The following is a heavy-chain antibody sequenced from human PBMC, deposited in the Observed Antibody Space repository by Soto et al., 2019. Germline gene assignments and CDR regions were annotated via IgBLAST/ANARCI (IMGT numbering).Heavy chain of an antibody. J-gene: IGHJ4*02. CDR1: GFTFSSYG. Sequence: QVQLVESGGGVVQPGRSLRLSCAASGFTFSSYGMHWVRQAPGKGLEWVAVISYDGSNKYYADSVKGRFTISRDNSKNTLYLQMNSLIAEDTAVYYCAKDSEGYYDSSGLLDYWGQGTLVTVSS. CDR2: ISYDGSNK. V-gene: IGHV3-30*18. CDR3: AKDSEGYYDSSGLLDY. D-gene: IGHD3-22*01.